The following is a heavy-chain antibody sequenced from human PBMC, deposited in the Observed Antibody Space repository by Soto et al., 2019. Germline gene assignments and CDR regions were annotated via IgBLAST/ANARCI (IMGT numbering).Heavy chain of an antibody. CDR1: GFTFSNYA. V-gene: IGHV3-23*01. CDR2: ISGAGGNT. J-gene: IGHJ4*02. CDR3: AKERLGRGADY. Sequence: EVQLLESGGGLVQPGGSLRLSCAASGFTFSNYAMSWVRQTPGKGLEWVSTISGAGGNTYYPDSVKGRFTTPRDNSKATVYLQMNSLRDEDTAIYYCAKERLGRGADYWGQGALVTVTS.